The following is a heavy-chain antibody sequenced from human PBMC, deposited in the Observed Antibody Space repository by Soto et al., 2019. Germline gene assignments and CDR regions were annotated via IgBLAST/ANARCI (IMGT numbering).Heavy chain of an antibody. J-gene: IGHJ4*02. Sequence: GSLRLSCAATGFTFSRYSMAWVRQAPGKGLEWVSGISPSGDNTYYADSVKGRFTISRDNSKSTLYLQMNSLRAEDTAVYYCVKGSGTVTLNFFNYWGQGTLVTVSS. CDR3: VKGSGTVTLNFFNY. CDR1: GFTFSRYS. CDR2: ISPSGDNT. D-gene: IGHD4-17*01. V-gene: IGHV3-23*01.